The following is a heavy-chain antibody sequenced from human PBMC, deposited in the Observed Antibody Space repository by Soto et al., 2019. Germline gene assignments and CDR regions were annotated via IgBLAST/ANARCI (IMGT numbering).Heavy chain of an antibody. CDR3: ASDRGYCSGGSCYSGRDDAFDI. CDR1: GYTFTSYG. D-gene: IGHD2-15*01. CDR2: ISAYNGNT. V-gene: IGHV1-18*01. Sequence: ASVKVSCKASGYTFTSYGISWVRQAPGQGLEWMGWISAYNGNTNYAQKLQGRVTMTTDTSTSTAYMELRSLRSDDSAVYYCASDRGYCSGGSCYSGRDDAFDIWGQGTMVTVSS. J-gene: IGHJ3*02.